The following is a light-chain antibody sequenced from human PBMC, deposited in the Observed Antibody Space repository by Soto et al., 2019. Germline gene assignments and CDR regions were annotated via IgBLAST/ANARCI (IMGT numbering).Light chain of an antibody. CDR3: QQYHKWPPYT. Sequence: ESVLTQSPGTLSLSPGERATLSCRASQSVSSNYLAWYQQKPGQAPRLLIYGASTRATGIPDRFSGSGSGTDFTLTISRLEPEDSAVYYCQQYHKWPPYTFGQGT. CDR2: GAS. CDR1: QSVSSNY. V-gene: IGKV3-20*01. J-gene: IGKJ2*01.